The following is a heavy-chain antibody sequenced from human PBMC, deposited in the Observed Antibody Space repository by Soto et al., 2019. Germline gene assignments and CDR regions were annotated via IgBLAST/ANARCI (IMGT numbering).Heavy chain of an antibody. J-gene: IGHJ6*02. CDR2: IKQDGSEK. V-gene: IGHV3-7*03. CDR3: ARGLVYYYGSGCDV. D-gene: IGHD3-10*01. CDR1: GFTFSSYW. Sequence: PVGSLRLSCAASGFTFSSYWMSWVRQAPGKGLEWVANIKQDGSEKYYVDSVKGRFTISRDNAKSSLYLQMNSLRAEDTAVYYCARGLVYYYGSGCDVWGQGTTVTVSS.